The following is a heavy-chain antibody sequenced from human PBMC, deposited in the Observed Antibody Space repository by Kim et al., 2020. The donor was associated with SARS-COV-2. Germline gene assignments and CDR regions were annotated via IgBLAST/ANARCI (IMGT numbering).Heavy chain of an antibody. Sequence: SETLSLTCAVYGGSFSGYYWSWIRQPPGKGLEWIGEINHSGSTNYNPSLKSRVTISVDTSKNQFSLKLSSVTAADTAVYYCARGRVVVTRWFDPWGQGTLVTVSS. CDR2: INHSGST. V-gene: IGHV4-34*01. CDR3: ARGRVVVTRWFDP. D-gene: IGHD3-22*01. CDR1: GGSFSGYY. J-gene: IGHJ5*02.